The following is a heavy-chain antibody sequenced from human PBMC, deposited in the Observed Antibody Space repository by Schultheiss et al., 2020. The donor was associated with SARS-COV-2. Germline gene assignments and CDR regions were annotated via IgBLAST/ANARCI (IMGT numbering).Heavy chain of an antibody. V-gene: IGHV1-18*01. D-gene: IGHD2-15*01. CDR3: ARDRVVVAATLFRYYYYGMDV. J-gene: IGHJ6*02. CDR1: GYTFSTYN. Sequence: ASVKVSCKASGYTFSTYNINWVRQAPGQGLEWMGWISPNNGNTNYAQKLQGRVTMTTDTSTNTAYMELRSLRSDDTAVYYCARDRVVVAATLFRYYYYGMDVWGQGTTVTVSS. CDR2: ISPNNGNT.